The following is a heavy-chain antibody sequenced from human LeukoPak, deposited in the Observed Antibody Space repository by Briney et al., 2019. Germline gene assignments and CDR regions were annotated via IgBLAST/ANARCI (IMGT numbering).Heavy chain of an antibody. CDR1: GFTFSSFA. V-gene: IGHV3-23*01. CDR3: ASLQPSYYYGSGRTYYFDY. J-gene: IGHJ4*02. Sequence: PGGSLRLSCAASGFTFSSFAMNWVRQAPGKGLEWVSSVSDSDENTYYADSVKGRFTISRDNAKNSLYLQMNSLRAEDTAVYYCASLQPSYYYGSGRTYYFDYWGQGTLVTVSS. D-gene: IGHD3-10*01. CDR2: VSDSDENT.